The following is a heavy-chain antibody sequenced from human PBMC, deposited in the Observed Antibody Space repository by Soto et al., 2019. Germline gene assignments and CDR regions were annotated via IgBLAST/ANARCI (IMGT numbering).Heavy chain of an antibody. J-gene: IGHJ4*02. CDR1: GYTFTSYG. CDR3: ARDEDAAMPHSSDY. D-gene: IGHD5-18*01. CDR2: ISAYNGNT. Sequence: WASVKVSCKASGYTFTSYGISWVRQAPGQGLEWMGWISAYNGNTNYAQKLQGRVTMTTDTSTSTAYMELRSLRSDDTAVYYCARDEDAAMPHSSDYWGQGTPVTVSS. V-gene: IGHV1-18*04.